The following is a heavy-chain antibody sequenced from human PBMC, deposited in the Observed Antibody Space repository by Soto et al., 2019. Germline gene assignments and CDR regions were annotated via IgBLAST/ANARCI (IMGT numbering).Heavy chain of an antibody. Sequence: GWSLRLSCASSVFTFSSYGMHWVRQAPGKGLEWVAVIWYDGSNKYYADSVKGRFTISRDNSKNTLYLQMNSLRAEDTAVYYCARPQYCSSTSCYGYGMDVWGQGTTVTVSS. CDR3: ARPQYCSSTSCYGYGMDV. J-gene: IGHJ6*02. CDR2: IWYDGSNK. D-gene: IGHD2-2*01. CDR1: VFTFSSYG. V-gene: IGHV3-33*01.